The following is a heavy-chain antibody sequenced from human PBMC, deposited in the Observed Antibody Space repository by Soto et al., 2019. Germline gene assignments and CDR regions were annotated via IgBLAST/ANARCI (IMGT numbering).Heavy chain of an antibody. J-gene: IGHJ6*03. CDR2: IYSGGST. CDR1: GFTVSSNY. V-gene: IGHV3-66*01. Sequence: VQLVESGGGLVQPGGSLRLSCAASGFTVSSNYMSWVRQAPGKGLEWVSVIYSGGSTYYADSVKGRFTISRDNSKNTLYLQMNSLRAEDTAVYYCARYGSGTTRTYYYYYYMDVWGKGTTVTVSS. CDR3: ARYGSGTTRTYYYYYYMDV. D-gene: IGHD3-10*01.